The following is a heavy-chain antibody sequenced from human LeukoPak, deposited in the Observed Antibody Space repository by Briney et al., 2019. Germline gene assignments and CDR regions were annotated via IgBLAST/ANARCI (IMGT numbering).Heavy chain of an antibody. V-gene: IGHV1-18*01. CDR2: ISAYNGNT. J-gene: IGHJ3*02. CDR1: GYTFTSYG. CDR3: ARDPGTTAVTPKGDAFDI. Sequence: GASVKVSCKASGYTFTSYGISWVRQAPGQGLEWMGWISAYNGNTNYAQKLQGRVTMTTDTSTSTAYMELRSLRSDDTAVYYCARDPGTTAVTPKGDAFDIWGQGTMVTVSS. D-gene: IGHD4-23*01.